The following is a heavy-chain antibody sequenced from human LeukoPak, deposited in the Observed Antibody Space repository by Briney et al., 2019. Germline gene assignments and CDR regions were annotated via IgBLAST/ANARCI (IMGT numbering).Heavy chain of an antibody. J-gene: IGHJ6*02. Sequence: PGGSLRLSCAASGFTFSDYYMSWIRQAPGKGLEWVSYTSSSGSTIYYADSVKGRFTISRDNAKNSLYLQMNSLRAEDTAVYYCARVFFDYYYYGMDVWGQGTTVTVSS. CDR1: GFTFSDYY. CDR2: TSSSGSTI. D-gene: IGHD3-3*01. CDR3: ARVFFDYYYYGMDV. V-gene: IGHV3-11*01.